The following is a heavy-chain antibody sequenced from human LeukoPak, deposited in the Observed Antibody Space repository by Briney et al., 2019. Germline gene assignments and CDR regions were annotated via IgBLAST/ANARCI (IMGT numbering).Heavy chain of an antibody. J-gene: IGHJ3*02. D-gene: IGHD5-12*01. CDR2: IDSGGST. CDR1: GFAVSSSY. CDR3: ARDTENSAYGWGAFDI. Sequence: GGSLRLSCAASGFAVSSSYMSWVRQAPGKGLEWVSVIDSGGSTYYADSVKDRFAISRDNSKNTLYLQMSGLRTEDTAVYYCARDTENSAYGWGAFDIWGQGTMVTVSS. V-gene: IGHV3-66*01.